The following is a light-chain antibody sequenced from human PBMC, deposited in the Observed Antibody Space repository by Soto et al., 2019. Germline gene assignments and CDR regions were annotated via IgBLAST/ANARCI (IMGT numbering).Light chain of an antibody. CDR1: QSVRSSN. CDR3: QQYGSSPRT. V-gene: IGKV3-20*01. J-gene: IGKJ2*01. Sequence: EIVLTQSPGTLSLSPGERTTLSCRASQSVRSSNLAWYQQKPVQAPRLLIYGASSSATGIPERFSGSGSVTDFNLTITILEPEDFEVYYCQQYGSSPRTFGQGTKLESK. CDR2: GAS.